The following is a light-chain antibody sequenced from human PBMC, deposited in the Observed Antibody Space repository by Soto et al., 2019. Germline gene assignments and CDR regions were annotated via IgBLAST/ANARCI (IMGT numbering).Light chain of an antibody. CDR3: QQRSNWPLMYS. J-gene: IGKJ2*01. V-gene: IGKV3-11*01. CDR2: DAS. CDR1: QSVSSY. Sequence: EIVLTQSPATLSLSPGERATHSCRASQSVSSYLAWYQQKSGQAPRLLIYDASNRATGIPARFSGSGSGTDFTLTISSLEPEDFAVYYCQQRSNWPLMYSFGQGTKLEIK.